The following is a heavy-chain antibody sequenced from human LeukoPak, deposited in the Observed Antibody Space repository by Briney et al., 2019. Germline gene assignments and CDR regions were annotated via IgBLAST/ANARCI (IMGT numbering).Heavy chain of an antibody. CDR3: ARSITMVRGVARYYDSSGWFDP. V-gene: IGHV1-69*13. CDR1: GGTFSSYA. CDR2: IIPIFSTA. J-gene: IGHJ5*02. Sequence: SVKVSCKASGGTFSSYAISWVRQAPGRGLEWMGGIIPIFSTANYAQKFQGRVTLTADESTSTAYMELSSLRSEDTAVYYCARSITMVRGVARYYDSSGWFDPWGQGTLVTVSS. D-gene: IGHD3-10*01.